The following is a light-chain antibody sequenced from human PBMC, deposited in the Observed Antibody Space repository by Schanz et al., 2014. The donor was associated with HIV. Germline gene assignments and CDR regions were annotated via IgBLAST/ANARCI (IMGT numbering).Light chain of an antibody. CDR1: SSNIGSNT. CDR2: SNN. V-gene: IGLV1-44*01. CDR3: AAWDDNLKGPV. Sequence: QSVLTQPPSASGTPGQRVTISCSGSSSNIGSNTVNWYQQLPGTAPKLLIYSNNQRPSGVPDRFSGSKSGTSASLAINGLQSEDEADYYCAAWDDNLKGPVFGGGTKLTVL. J-gene: IGLJ3*02.